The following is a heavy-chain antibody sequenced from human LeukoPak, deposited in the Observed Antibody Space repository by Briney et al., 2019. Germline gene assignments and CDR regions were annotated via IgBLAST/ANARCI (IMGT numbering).Heavy chain of an antibody. V-gene: IGHV3-30*04. J-gene: IGHJ4*02. Sequence: GRSLRLSCAASGFTFSSYAMHWVRQAPGKRLEWVAVISYDGSNKYYADSVKGRFTISRDNSKNTLYLQMNSLRAEDTAVYYCARTPFPDYDILTGFSLRFDYWGQGTLVTVSS. CDR2: ISYDGSNK. CDR3: ARTPFPDYDILTGFSLRFDY. CDR1: GFTFSSYA. D-gene: IGHD3-9*01.